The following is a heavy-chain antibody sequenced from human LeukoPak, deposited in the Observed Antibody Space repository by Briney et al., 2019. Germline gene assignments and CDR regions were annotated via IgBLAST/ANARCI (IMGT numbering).Heavy chain of an antibody. Sequence: ASVKVSCKASGGTFSSYAISWVRQAPGQGLEWMGRIIPILGIANYAQKFQGRVTITADKSTSTAYMELSSLRSEDTAVYYCARALHYYDSSGYFARYFDYWGQGTLVTVSS. CDR2: IIPILGIA. D-gene: IGHD3-22*01. CDR3: ARALHYYDSSGYFARYFDY. V-gene: IGHV1-69*04. J-gene: IGHJ4*02. CDR1: GGTFSSYA.